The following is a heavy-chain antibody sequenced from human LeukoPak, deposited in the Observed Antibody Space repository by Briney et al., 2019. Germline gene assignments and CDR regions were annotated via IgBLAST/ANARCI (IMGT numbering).Heavy chain of an antibody. CDR3: GREYTNYISGKESHFDY. D-gene: IGHD3-16*01. J-gene: IGHJ4*02. CDR1: SGSFSDYY. CDR2: ISHSGST. Sequence: SETLSLTCGVYSGSFSDYYWNWIRQPPGKGLEWIGEISHSGSTNYNPSLISRVTISVDTSKNQFSLKLSSVTAADTAVYYCGREYTNYISGKESHFDYWGQGTLVTVSS. V-gene: IGHV4-34*01.